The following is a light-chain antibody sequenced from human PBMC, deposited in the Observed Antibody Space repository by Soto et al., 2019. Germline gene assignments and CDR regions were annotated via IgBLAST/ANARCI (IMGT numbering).Light chain of an antibody. CDR3: QQHTNWPWT. CDR1: QTVSNF. J-gene: IGKJ1*01. CDR2: DAS. V-gene: IGKV3-11*01. Sequence: EIVLTQSPATLSLSPGEGATLSCKASQTVSNFLAWYQQIPCQAPRLLIYDASSRATDIPARFRGSGSGTDFTLTISSLEPEDFAVYFCQQHTNWPWTFGQGTKVEIK.